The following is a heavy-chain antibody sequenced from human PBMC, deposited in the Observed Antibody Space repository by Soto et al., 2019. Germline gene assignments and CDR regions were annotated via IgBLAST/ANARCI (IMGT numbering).Heavy chain of an antibody. D-gene: IGHD2-21*01. J-gene: IGHJ4*02. CDR2: ISGSGGST. CDR1: GFTFSSYA. V-gene: IGHV3-23*01. CDR3: ATLVVSATLFSRRFNGVDY. Sequence: EVQLLESGGGLVQPGGSLRLSCAASGFTFSSYAMSWVRQAPGKGLEWVSGISGSGGSTYYADSVTGRFTISRDNSKNTLYLQMNTLRAEDTALYYCATLVVSATLFSRRFNGVDYWGQGTLVTVSS.